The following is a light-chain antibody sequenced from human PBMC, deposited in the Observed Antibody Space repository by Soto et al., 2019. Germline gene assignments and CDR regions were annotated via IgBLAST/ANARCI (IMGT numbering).Light chain of an antibody. CDR1: QSVASN. V-gene: IGKV3-15*01. CDR3: QQYNNWPPFT. J-gene: IGKJ3*01. Sequence: EVVMTQSPATLSVSPGERVTLSCGASQSVASNLAWYQQKPGQAPRLLIYGASTRASGIPARFSGSGFGTGFTLTISSLQSADFAVYYCQQYNNWPPFTFGPGTKVDVK. CDR2: GAS.